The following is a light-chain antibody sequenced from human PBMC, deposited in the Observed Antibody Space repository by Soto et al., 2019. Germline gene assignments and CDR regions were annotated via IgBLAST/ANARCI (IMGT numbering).Light chain of an antibody. Sequence: DIVMTQSPDSLAVSLGERATLNCKSSQSILYTSSKRNYLAWYQYKPGQPPKLLVYWASTRESGFPARFSGSGSETDFPLTISILQAEDVAVYYRHQYYSNPQTFGQGTRVEIK. V-gene: IGKV4-1*01. CDR3: HQYYSNPQT. CDR1: QSILYTSSKRNY. CDR2: WAS. J-gene: IGKJ1*01.